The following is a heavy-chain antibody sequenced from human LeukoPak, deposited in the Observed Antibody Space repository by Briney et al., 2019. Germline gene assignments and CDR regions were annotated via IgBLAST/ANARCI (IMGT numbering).Heavy chain of an antibody. Sequence: GGSLRLSCTASGFTFSSYAMSWVRQAPGKGLEWVSAISGSGGSTYYADSVKGRFTISRDNSKNTLYLQMNSLRAEDTAVYYCAKDCCEGELVFGYWGQGTLVTVSS. CDR2: ISGSGGST. V-gene: IGHV3-23*01. CDR3: AKDCCEGELVFGY. CDR1: GFTFSSYA. J-gene: IGHJ4*02. D-gene: IGHD1-26*01.